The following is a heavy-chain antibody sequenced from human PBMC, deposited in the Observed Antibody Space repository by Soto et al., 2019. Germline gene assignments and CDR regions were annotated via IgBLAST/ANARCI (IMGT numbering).Heavy chain of an antibody. CDR3: ARGPAGYYYDSSGYSGFDY. CDR1: GGSISSYY. D-gene: IGHD3-22*01. V-gene: IGHV4-4*07. J-gene: IGHJ4*02. CDR2: IYTSGST. Sequence: SETLSLTCTVSGGSISSYYWSWIRQPAGKGLEWIGRIYTSGSTNYNPSLKSRVTMSVDTSKNQFSLKLSSVTAADTAVYYCARGPAGYYYDSSGYSGFDYCGQGTLVTVSS.